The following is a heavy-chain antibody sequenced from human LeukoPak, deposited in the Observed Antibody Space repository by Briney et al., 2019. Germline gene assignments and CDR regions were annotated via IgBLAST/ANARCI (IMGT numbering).Heavy chain of an antibody. V-gene: IGHV4-39*01. CDR2: IYYSGST. Sequence: SETLSLTCTVSGGSISSSSYYWGWIRQPPGKGLEWIGSIYYSGSTYCNPSLKSRVTISVDTSKNQFSLKLSSVTAADTAVYYCAAGIAIEYYFDYWGQGTLVTVSS. CDR1: GGSISSSSYY. J-gene: IGHJ4*02. D-gene: IGHD2-21*01. CDR3: AAGIAIEYYFDY.